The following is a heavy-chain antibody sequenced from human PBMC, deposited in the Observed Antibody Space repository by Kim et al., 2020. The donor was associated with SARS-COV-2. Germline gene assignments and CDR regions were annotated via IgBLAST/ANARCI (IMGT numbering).Heavy chain of an antibody. CDR3: ARRGYYYGSGSYHY. J-gene: IGHJ4*02. Sequence: SETLSLTCAVYGGSFSGYYWSWIRQPPGKGLEWIGEINHSGSTNYNPSLKSRVTISVDTSKNQFSLKLSSVTAADTAVYYCARRGYYYGSGSYHYWGQGTLVTVSS. D-gene: IGHD3-10*01. V-gene: IGHV4-34*01. CDR1: GGSFSGYY. CDR2: INHSGST.